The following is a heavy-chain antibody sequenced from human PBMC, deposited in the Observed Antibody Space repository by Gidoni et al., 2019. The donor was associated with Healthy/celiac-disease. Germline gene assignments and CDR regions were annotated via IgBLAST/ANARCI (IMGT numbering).Heavy chain of an antibody. CDR3: ARGLRSSGYYYVHGY. CDR2: MNPNSGNT. V-gene: IGHV1-8*01. J-gene: IGHJ4*02. CDR1: GYTFPSYD. Sequence: QVQLVQSGAEVKKPGASVTVSCTASGYTFPSYDINWVRQATGQGLEWMGWMNPNSGNTGYAQKFKGRVTMTRNTSISTAYMELSSLRSEDTAVYYCARGLRSSGYYYVHGYWGQGTLVTVSS. D-gene: IGHD3-22*01.